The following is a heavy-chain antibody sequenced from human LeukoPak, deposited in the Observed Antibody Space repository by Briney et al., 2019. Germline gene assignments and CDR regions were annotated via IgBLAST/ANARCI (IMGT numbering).Heavy chain of an antibody. D-gene: IGHD3-22*01. CDR2: IRCKAYGGTT. CDR3: TRLRPYYYDSSGSFDY. V-gene: IGHV3-49*04. Sequence: GGSLRLSCTASGFTFGDYAMSWVRQAPGKGLEWVGFIRCKAYGGTTEYAASVKGRFTISRDDSKSIAYLQMNSLKTEDTAVYYCTRLRPYYYDSSGSFDYWGQGTLVTVSS. J-gene: IGHJ4*02. CDR1: GFTFGDYA.